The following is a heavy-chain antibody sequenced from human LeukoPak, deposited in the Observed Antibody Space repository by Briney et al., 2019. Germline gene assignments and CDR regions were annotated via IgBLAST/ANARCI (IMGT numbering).Heavy chain of an antibody. J-gene: IGHJ3*02. CDR3: ARDRRRDLLHAFDI. CDR2: IDYSGST. V-gene: IGHV4-59*01. Sequence: SETLSLTCTVSGGTISRYYWSWIRQPPRQGLEWIAYIDYSGSTNYNPSLKSRLTISLDASKNQFSLKLSSVTAADTAVYYCARDRRRDLLHAFDIWGQGTMVTVSS. CDR1: GGTISRYY. D-gene: IGHD1-26*01.